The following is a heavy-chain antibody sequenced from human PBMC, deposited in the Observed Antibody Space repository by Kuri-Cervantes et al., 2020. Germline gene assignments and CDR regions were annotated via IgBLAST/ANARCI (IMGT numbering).Heavy chain of an antibody. CDR2: IDHSGST. CDR1: RGSFSGYY. J-gene: IGHJ5*02. V-gene: IGHV4-34*01. Sequence: SETLSLTCAVYRGSFSGYYWTWIRQPPGKRLEWIGEIDHSGSTNYHPSLKRRVTISVDTSKNQFSLKLRSVTAADTAVYYCARGATMGGYYDSSGYRGGWFDPWGQGTLVTVSS. CDR3: ARGATMGGYYDSSGYRGGWFDP. D-gene: IGHD3-22*01.